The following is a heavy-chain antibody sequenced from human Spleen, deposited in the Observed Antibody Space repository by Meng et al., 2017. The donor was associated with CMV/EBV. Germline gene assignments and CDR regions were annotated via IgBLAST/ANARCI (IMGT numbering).Heavy chain of an antibody. CDR2: IYYSGST. Sequence: SETLSLTCTVSGGSISSSSYYWGWIRQPPGKGLEWIGSIYYSGSTYYNPSLKSRVTISVDTSKNQFSLKLRSVTAADTAVYYCATRYSSSFSNWFDPWGQGTLVTVSS. V-gene: IGHV4-39*07. CDR3: ATRYSSSFSNWFDP. J-gene: IGHJ5*02. D-gene: IGHD6-6*01. CDR1: GGSISSSSYY.